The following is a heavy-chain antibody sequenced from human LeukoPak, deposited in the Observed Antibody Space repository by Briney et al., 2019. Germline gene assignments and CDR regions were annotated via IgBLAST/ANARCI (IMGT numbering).Heavy chain of an antibody. D-gene: IGHD2-8*01. Sequence: EASVKVSCKSSAYTFTGYYLHWVRQAPGQGPGLVGWIDPNNGDTEYAQEFQGRVTMTRVRSISTAYMELSRLTSDDTAVYYCARRSRNGLDAFDIWGQGTMVTVSS. CDR2: IDPNNGDT. V-gene: IGHV1-2*02. J-gene: IGHJ3*02. CDR1: AYTFTGYY. CDR3: ARRSRNGLDAFDI.